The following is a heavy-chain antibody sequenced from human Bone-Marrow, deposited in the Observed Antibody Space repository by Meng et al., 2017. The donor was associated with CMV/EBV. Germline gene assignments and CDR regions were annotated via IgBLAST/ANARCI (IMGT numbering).Heavy chain of an antibody. D-gene: IGHD3-16*01. CDR3: ARVGFEAGLWRRVY. CDR2: ISGSGGST. CDR1: GFTFSSYA. V-gene: IGHV3-23*01. Sequence: GESLKISCAASGFTFSSYAMSWVRQAPGKGLEWVSAISGSGGSTYYADSVKGRFTISRDNSKNMLYLQMDSLRVDDTAVYYCARVGFEAGLWRRVYWGQGTLVTVSS. J-gene: IGHJ4*02.